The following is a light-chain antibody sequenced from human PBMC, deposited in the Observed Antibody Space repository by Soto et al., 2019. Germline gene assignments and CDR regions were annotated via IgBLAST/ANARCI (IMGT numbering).Light chain of an antibody. CDR2: DVS. CDR1: GSDVGGFNY. Sequence: QSALTQPASVSGSPGQSITISCTGTGSDVGGFNYVSWYQQHPGKAPKLMIYDVSDRPSGVSNRFSGSKSGNTASLTISGLQSEDEADYYCSSYTTITTPVFGGGTQLTVL. V-gene: IGLV2-14*03. CDR3: SSYTTITTPV. J-gene: IGLJ2*01.